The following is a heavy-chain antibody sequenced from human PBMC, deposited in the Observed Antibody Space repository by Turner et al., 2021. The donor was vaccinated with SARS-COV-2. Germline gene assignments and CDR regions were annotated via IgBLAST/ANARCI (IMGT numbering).Heavy chain of an antibody. CDR1: GFTFDDYA. J-gene: IGHJ4*02. D-gene: IGHD4-17*01. CDR2: ISWNSGSR. V-gene: IGHV3-9*01. CDR3: AKDVKGLRFEYFDY. Sequence: EVQLVESGGGLVQPGRSLRLSCAASGFTFDDYAMHWVRQAPGKGLEGVSGISWNSGSRAYADSVKGRFTISRDNAKSSLYLQLNSLRAEDTALYYCAKDVKGLRFEYFDYWGQGTLVTVSS.